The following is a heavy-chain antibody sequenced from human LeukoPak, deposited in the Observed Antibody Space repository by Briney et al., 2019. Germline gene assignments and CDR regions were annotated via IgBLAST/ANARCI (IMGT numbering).Heavy chain of an antibody. J-gene: IGHJ4*02. Sequence: GGSLRLSCAAPGFTFSSCAMHWVRQAPGKGLEWVALIWYDGSNKYYADSVKGRFTISRDNAKNTLYLQMNSLRAEDTAVYYCAGGSGDYSPDFWGQGGLVSVSS. CDR1: GFTFSSCA. D-gene: IGHD4-17*01. CDR3: AGGSGDYSPDF. CDR2: IWYDGSNK. V-gene: IGHV3-33*01.